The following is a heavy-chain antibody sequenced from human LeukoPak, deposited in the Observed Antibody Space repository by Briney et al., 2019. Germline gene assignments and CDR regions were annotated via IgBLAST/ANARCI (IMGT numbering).Heavy chain of an antibody. CDR1: GFTFSSYS. Sequence: GGSLRLSCAISGFTFSSYSMNWVRQAPGKGLEWVSYISSSSGTIYYADSVKGRFTISRDNAKNSLSLQMKSLRAEDTAVYYCAREGHCSTTSCALDAIEIWGQGTLVAVSS. J-gene: IGHJ3*02. D-gene: IGHD2-2*01. CDR3: AREGHCSTTSCALDAIEI. V-gene: IGHV3-48*01. CDR2: ISSSSGTI.